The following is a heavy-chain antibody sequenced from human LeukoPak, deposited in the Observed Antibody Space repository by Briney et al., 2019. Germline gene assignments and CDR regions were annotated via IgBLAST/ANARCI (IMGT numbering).Heavy chain of an antibody. D-gene: IGHD2-15*01. Sequence: GESLKISCKGSGYSFTSYWIGWVRHMPGKGLEWMGIIYPGDSDTRYSPSFQGQVTISADKSISTAYLQWSSLKASDTAMYYCARRYSFTLDAFDIWGQGTMVTVSS. CDR1: GYSFTSYW. V-gene: IGHV5-51*01. CDR2: IYPGDSDT. J-gene: IGHJ3*02. CDR3: ARRYSFTLDAFDI.